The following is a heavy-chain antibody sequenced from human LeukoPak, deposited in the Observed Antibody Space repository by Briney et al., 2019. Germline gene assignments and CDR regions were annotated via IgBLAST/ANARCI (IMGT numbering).Heavy chain of an antibody. Sequence: SETLSLTCTVSGGSISSSSYYWGWIRQPPGKGLDWIGSVYNTGSTHYNPSLKSRVTISVDTSKSQFSLKLTSVTAADTAVYYCARRREGIAAAAFDYWGQGTLVTVSS. D-gene: IGHD6-13*01. J-gene: IGHJ4*02. V-gene: IGHV4-39*07. CDR2: VYNTGST. CDR1: GGSISSSSYY. CDR3: ARRREGIAAAAFDY.